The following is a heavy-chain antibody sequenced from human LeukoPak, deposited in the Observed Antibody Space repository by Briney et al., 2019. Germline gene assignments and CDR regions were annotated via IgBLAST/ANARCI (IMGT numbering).Heavy chain of an antibody. D-gene: IGHD2-15*01. CDR3: ARGGGSSYDY. J-gene: IGHJ4*02. Sequence: GASVKVSCKASGGTFSSYAISWVRQAPGQGLEWTGRIIPILGIANYAQKFQGRVTITADKSTSTAYMELSSLRSEDTAVYYCARGGGSSYDYWGQGTLVTVSS. V-gene: IGHV1-69*04. CDR1: GGTFSSYA. CDR2: IIPILGIA.